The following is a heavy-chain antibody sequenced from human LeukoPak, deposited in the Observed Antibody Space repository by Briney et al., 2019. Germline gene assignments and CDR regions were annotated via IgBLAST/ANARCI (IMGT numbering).Heavy chain of an antibody. CDR2: IYYSGST. CDR1: GGSISSYY. D-gene: IGHD6-19*01. Sequence: SETLYLTCTVSGGSISSYYWSWIRQPPRKGLEWIGYIYYSGSTNYNPSLKSRVTISVDTSKNQFSLKLTSVTAADTAVYYCARFKRAGGWSYFDYWGQGTLVTVSS. J-gene: IGHJ4*02. V-gene: IGHV4-59*01. CDR3: ARFKRAGGWSYFDY.